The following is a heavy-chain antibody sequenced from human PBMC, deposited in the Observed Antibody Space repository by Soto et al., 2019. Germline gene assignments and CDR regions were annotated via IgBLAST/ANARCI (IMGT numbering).Heavy chain of an antibody. CDR3: ARVRGYSYGYDPRYYFDY. CDR1: GGSVNSGSYY. Sequence: PSETLSLTCTVSGGSVNSGSYYWSWIRQPPGKGLEWIGYIYYSGSTNYNSSLTSRVTIAADTSKNQFSLRLSSVTAADMAVYYCARVRGYSYGYDPRYYFDYWGQGILVTVSS. D-gene: IGHD5-18*01. V-gene: IGHV4-61*01. CDR2: IYYSGST. J-gene: IGHJ4*02.